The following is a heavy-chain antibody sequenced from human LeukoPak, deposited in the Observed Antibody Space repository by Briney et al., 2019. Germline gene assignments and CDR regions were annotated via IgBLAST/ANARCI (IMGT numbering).Heavy chain of an antibody. CDR1: GFTFTTYW. CDR2: INPGGSRT. CDR3: ARDLGYGALDP. J-gene: IGHJ5*02. Sequence: PGGSLRLSCAASGFTFTTYWMNWVRQAPGKGLEWVALINPGGSRTIYVDSVKGRFTISRDNAENSLYLQMNTLRAEDTAVYYCARDLGYGALDPWGQGTLVTVSS. D-gene: IGHD4-17*01. V-gene: IGHV3-7*01.